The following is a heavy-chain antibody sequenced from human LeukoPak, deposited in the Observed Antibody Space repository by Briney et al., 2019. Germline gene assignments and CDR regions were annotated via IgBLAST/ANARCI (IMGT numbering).Heavy chain of an antibody. J-gene: IGHJ2*01. D-gene: IGHD3/OR15-3a*01. CDR2: IYPGDSDT. CDR1: GSRFISQW. CDR3: ARHQRIGTVSYFDL. V-gene: IGHV5-51*01. Sequence: LGEPLKISFQGSGSRFISQWIGWVRQMPGKGLEWMGLIYPGDSDTTYSPSFQGQVTISADKSISTAYLQWSSLKASDTAMYYCARHQRIGTVSYFDLWGRGTLVTVSS.